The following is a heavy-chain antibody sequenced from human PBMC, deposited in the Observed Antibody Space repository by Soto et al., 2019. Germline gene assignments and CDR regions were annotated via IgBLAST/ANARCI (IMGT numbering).Heavy chain of an antibody. CDR3: VKDRISSYYYYYGLDV. Sequence: GGSLRLSCAASGFTFSNYAMTWVRQAPGKGLEWVSGISGSGGSTYYADSVKGRLTISRDNSKNTLYLQMRSLSAEDTAVYYCVKDRISSYYYYYGLDVWGQGTTVTVSS. J-gene: IGHJ6*02. CDR1: GFTFSNYA. V-gene: IGHV3-23*01. CDR2: ISGSGGST.